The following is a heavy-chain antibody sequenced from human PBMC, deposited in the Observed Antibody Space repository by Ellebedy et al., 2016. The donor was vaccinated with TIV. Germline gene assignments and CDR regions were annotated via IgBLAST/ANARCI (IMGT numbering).Heavy chain of an antibody. J-gene: IGHJ4*02. V-gene: IGHV3-23*01. CDR1: GFTFSNAW. CDR3: GGYSSGWYDY. CDR2: ITGSGNDI. D-gene: IGHD6-19*01. Sequence: GGSLRLXXAASGFTFSNAWMSWVRQAPGKGLEWVSGITGSGNDIKYADSVKGRFTISRDNSKNTVYLQMNSLRAEDTAIYYCGGYSSGWYDYWGQGTLVAVSS.